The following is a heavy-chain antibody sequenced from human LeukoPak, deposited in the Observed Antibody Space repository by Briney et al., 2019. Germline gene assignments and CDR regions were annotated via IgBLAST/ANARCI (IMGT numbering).Heavy chain of an antibody. D-gene: IGHD6-13*01. CDR2: IIPIFGTA. V-gene: IGHV1-69*06. Sequence: SVKVSCKASGGTFSSYAISWVRQAPGQGLEGMGGIIPIFGTANYAQKFQGRVTITADKSTSTAYMELSSLRSEDTAVYYCAREGSIAAAGRYFDYWGQGTLVTVSS. CDR3: AREGSIAAAGRYFDY. J-gene: IGHJ4*02. CDR1: GGTFSSYA.